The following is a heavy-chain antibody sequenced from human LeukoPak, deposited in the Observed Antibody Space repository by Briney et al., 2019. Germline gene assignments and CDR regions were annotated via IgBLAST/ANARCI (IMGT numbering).Heavy chain of an antibody. CDR2: ISSSSSTI. Sequence: GGSLRLSCAASGFTFSSYSMNWVRQAPGKGLEWVSYISSSSSTIYYADSVKGRFTISRDNAKNSLYLQMNSLRAEDTAVYYCARDLVAAAARTSFDYWGQGTLVTVSS. D-gene: IGHD6-13*01. CDR3: ARDLVAAAARTSFDY. J-gene: IGHJ4*02. V-gene: IGHV3-48*01. CDR1: GFTFSSYS.